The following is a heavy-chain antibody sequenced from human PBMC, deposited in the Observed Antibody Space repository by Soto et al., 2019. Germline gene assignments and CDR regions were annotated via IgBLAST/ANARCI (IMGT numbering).Heavy chain of an antibody. CDR3: ARARYYDWCFDL. Sequence: SETLSLTCTVSGGFISNYYWSWVRQSPGKGLEWIGYIYYSGTTNYNPSLKSRVTILLDMSKNQFSLRLRSVTAADTAVYFCARARYYDWCFDLWGLGTQV. J-gene: IGHJ4*02. CDR1: GGFISNYY. V-gene: IGHV4-59*01. D-gene: IGHD3-9*01. CDR2: IYYSGTT.